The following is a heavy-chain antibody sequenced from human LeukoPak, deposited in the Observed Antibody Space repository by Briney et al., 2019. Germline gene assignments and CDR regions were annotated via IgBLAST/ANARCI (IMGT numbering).Heavy chain of an antibody. V-gene: IGHV4-38-2*02. D-gene: IGHD6-19*01. CDR1: GDSVSSTYY. CDR2: IYHGGST. CDR3: ARETSLAGFASGLGFNY. J-gene: IGHJ4*02. Sequence: SETLSLTCTVSGDSVSSTYYWGWIRQPPGKGLEWIASIYHGGSTFYNPSLKSRVTISVDTSKNQFSLKLSSVTAADTATYYCARETSLAGFASGLGFNYWGQGILVTVSS.